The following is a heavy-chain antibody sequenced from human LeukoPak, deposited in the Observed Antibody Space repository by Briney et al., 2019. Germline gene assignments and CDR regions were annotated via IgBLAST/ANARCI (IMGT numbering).Heavy chain of an antibody. J-gene: IGHJ4*02. CDR1: GGSLSGYY. CDR2: VNHSGST. V-gene: IGHV4-34*01. D-gene: IGHD3-16*01. CDR3: ARRGDY. Sequence: PSETLSLTCAVYGGSLSGYYWSWIRQPPGKGLEWIGEVNHSGSTNYNPSLKSRVTISVDTSKNQLSLKLSSVTAADTAVYYCARRGDYWGQGTLVTVSS.